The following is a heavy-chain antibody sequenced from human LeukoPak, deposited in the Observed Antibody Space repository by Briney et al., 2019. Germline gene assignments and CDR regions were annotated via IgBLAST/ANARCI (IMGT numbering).Heavy chain of an antibody. J-gene: IGHJ5*02. V-gene: IGHV3-21*01. CDR3: ARDLGQYYDTSDNWFDP. CDR2: ISGSSSYI. CDR1: GFTFSSYS. D-gene: IGHD3-22*01. Sequence: GGSLRLSCAASGFTFSSYSMNWVRQAPGKGLEWVSCISGSSSYIYSADSVKGRFTISRHNAKNTLNLQMNSLRAEDTAVYYCARDLGQYYDTSDNWFDPWGQGTLVTVSS.